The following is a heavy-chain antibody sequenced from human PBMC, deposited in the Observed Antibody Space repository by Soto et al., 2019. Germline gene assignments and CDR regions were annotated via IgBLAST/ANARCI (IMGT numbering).Heavy chain of an antibody. D-gene: IGHD3-3*01. CDR2: IYHSGST. V-gene: IGHV4-30-2*01. Sequence: QLQLQESGSGLVKPSQTLSLTCAVSGGSISSGGYSWSWIRQPPGKGLEWIGYIYHSGSTYYNPSLKSRVTISVDRSKNQFSLKLSSVTAADTAVYYCARDQLFVDERITIFGGGRRYYYYGMDVWGQGTTVTVSS. CDR3: ARDQLFVDERITIFGGGRRYYYYGMDV. J-gene: IGHJ6*02. CDR1: GGSISSGGYS.